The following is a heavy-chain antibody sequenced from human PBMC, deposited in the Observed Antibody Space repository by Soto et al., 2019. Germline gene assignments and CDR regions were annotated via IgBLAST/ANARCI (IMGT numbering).Heavy chain of an antibody. Sequence: SETLSLTCAVYGGSFSGYYWSWIRQPPGKGLEWIGEINHSGSTNYNPSLKSRVTISVDTSKNQFSLKLSSVTAADTAVYYCARVRGYSGYDPVDYWGQGTLVTVSS. CDR1: GGSFSGYY. CDR3: ARVRGYSGYDPVDY. CDR2: INHSGST. V-gene: IGHV4-34*01. D-gene: IGHD5-12*01. J-gene: IGHJ4*02.